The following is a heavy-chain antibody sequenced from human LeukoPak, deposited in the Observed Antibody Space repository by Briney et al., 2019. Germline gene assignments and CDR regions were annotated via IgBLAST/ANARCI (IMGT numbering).Heavy chain of an antibody. D-gene: IGHD1-20*01. CDR1: GYTFTSYG. V-gene: IGHV1-69*04. Sequence: ASVKVSCKASGYTFTSYGISWVRQAPGQGLEWMGRIIPILGIANYAQKFQGRVTITADKSTSTAYMELSSLRSEDTAVYYCARVNGGITGTTSRDAFDIWGQGTMVTVSS. CDR2: IIPILGIA. CDR3: ARVNGGITGTTSRDAFDI. J-gene: IGHJ3*02.